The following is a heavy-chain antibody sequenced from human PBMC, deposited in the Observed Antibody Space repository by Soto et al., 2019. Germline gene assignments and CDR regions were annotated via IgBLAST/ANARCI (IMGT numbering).Heavy chain of an antibody. J-gene: IGHJ4*02. CDR1: GGTFSSYA. D-gene: IGHD3-22*01. V-gene: IGHV1-69*13. CDR3: ARSYYCDSSGLTSFFY. Sequence: SVKVSCKASGGTFSSYAISWVRQAPGEGLEWMGGIIPIFGTANYAQKFQGRVTITADESTSTAYMELSSLRSEDTAVYYCARSYYCDSSGLTSFFYCGQGTLVT. CDR2: IIPIFGTA.